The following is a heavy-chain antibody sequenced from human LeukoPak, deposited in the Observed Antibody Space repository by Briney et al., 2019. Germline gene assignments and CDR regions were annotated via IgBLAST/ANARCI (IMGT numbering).Heavy chain of an antibody. CDR2: INPSGGST. J-gene: IGHJ4*02. Sequence: ASVKVSCKASGYTFTTYYIHWVRQAPGQGLEWMGIINPSGGSTSYAQKFQGRVTMTRDMSTSTVYMELSSLRSEDTAVYYCARDSNIDGFDYWGQGTLVTVSS. CDR3: ARDSNIDGFDY. V-gene: IGHV1-46*01. CDR1: GYTFTTYY. D-gene: IGHD1/OR15-1a*01.